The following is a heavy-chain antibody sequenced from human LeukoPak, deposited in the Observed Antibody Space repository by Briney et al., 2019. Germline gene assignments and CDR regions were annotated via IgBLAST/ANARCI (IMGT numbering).Heavy chain of an antibody. CDR1: GFGFSNYW. Sequence: GGSRRLSCLSSGFGFSNYWMTWLRQAPGEGLEWVANIKEDGSVIYYADSVKGRFTISRDNAKNSVYLQMNSLRVEDTALYYCATGRWFGEFAGSAFEDWGQGTLVTVSS. D-gene: IGHD3-10*01. J-gene: IGHJ4*02. CDR3: ATGRWFGEFAGSAFED. V-gene: IGHV3-7*01. CDR2: IKEDGSVI.